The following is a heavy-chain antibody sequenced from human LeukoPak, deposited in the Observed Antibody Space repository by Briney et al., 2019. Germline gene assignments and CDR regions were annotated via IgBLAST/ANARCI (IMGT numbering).Heavy chain of an antibody. J-gene: IGHJ5*02. D-gene: IGHD3-10*01. CDR1: GYRFTSLG. CDR3: ARDGSGINWLDP. V-gene: IGHV1-18*01. Sequence: EASVKVSCKASGYRFTSLGFSWVRQAPGQGFEWMGWISGYNGDTNYAQKFQGRVTMSTDTSTTTIYMELRSLRPDDTAVYYCARDGSGINWLDPWGQGTLLTVSS. CDR2: ISGYNGDT.